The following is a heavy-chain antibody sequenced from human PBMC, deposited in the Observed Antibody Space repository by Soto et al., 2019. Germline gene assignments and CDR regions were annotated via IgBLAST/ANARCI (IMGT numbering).Heavy chain of an antibody. J-gene: IGHJ6*02. CDR1: CGSFSGYY. Sequence: SETLSLTCAVYCGSFSGYYRSWIRQPPGKGLEWIGEINHSGSTNYNPSLKSRVTISVDTCQNHFSLKLSSVTAADTAVYYCARSSWYGGLYYYYYYGMDVWGQGTTVTVSS. V-gene: IGHV4-34*01. D-gene: IGHD6-13*01. CDR3: ARSSWYGGLYYYYYYGMDV. CDR2: INHSGST.